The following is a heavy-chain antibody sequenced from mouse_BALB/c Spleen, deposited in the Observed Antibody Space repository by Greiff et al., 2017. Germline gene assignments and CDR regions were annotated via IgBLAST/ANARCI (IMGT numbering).Heavy chain of an antibody. CDR2: ISSGSSTI. J-gene: IGHJ4*01. CDR3: ARGEGYAMDY. V-gene: IGHV5-17*02. Sequence: VQLKESGGGLVQPGGSRKLSCAASGFTFSSFGMHWVRQAPEKGLEWVAYISSGSSTIYYADTVKGRFTISRDNPKNTLFLQMTSLSSEDTAMYYCARGEGYAMDYWGQGTSVTVSS. CDR1: GFTFSSFG.